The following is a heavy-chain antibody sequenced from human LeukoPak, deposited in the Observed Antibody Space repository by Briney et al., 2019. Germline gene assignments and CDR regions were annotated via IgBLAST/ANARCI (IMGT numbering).Heavy chain of an antibody. CDR1: GYTFTSYY. J-gene: IGHJ6*02. Sequence: ASVKVSCKASGYTFTSYYMHWVRQAPGQGLEWMGIINPSGGSTSYAQKFQGRVTMNRDTSTSTVYMELSSLRSEDTAVYYCAKDIGESSSSVGGRYYYGMDVWGQGTTVTVSS. CDR3: AKDIGESSSSVGGRYYYGMDV. V-gene: IGHV1-46*01. CDR2: INPSGGST. D-gene: IGHD6-6*01.